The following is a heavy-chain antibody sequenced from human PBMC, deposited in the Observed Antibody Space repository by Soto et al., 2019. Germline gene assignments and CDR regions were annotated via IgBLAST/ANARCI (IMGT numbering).Heavy chain of an antibody. CDR3: AKVGEYSGYEYFDY. D-gene: IGHD5-12*01. V-gene: IGHV3-30*18. CDR2: ISYDGSNK. Sequence: GGSLRLSCAASGFTFSSYGMHWVRQAPGKGLEWVAVISYDGSNKYYADSVKGRLTISRDNSKNTLYLQMNSLRAEDTAVYYCAKVGEYSGYEYFDYWGQGTLVTVSS. CDR1: GFTFSSYG. J-gene: IGHJ4*02.